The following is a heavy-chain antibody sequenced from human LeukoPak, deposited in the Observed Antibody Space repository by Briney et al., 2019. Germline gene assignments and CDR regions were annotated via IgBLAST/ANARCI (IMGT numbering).Heavy chain of an antibody. CDR1: GGSISSYY. CDR2: IYYSGST. D-gene: IGHD2-2*01. Sequence: PSETLSLTCTVSGGSISSYYWSWIRQPPGKGLEWIGYIYYSGSTNYNPSLKSRVTISVDTSKNQFSLKLSSVTAADMAVYYCARVPAATYYFDYWGQGTLVTVSS. J-gene: IGHJ4*02. V-gene: IGHV4-59*01. CDR3: ARVPAATYYFDY.